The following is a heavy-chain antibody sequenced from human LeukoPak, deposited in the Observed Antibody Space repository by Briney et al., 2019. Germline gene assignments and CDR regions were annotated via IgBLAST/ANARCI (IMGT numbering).Heavy chain of an antibody. CDR3: ARGYDYVWGSYRSPRAFDI. Sequence: SETLSLTCAVYGGSFSGYYWSWIRQPPGKGLEWIGEINHSGSSSYNPYLKRRITISVDTSKNQFSLKLNSVTAADTAVYYCARGYDYVWGSYRSPRAFDIWGQGTMVTVSS. D-gene: IGHD3-16*02. J-gene: IGHJ3*02. CDR1: GGSFSGYY. CDR2: INHSGSS. V-gene: IGHV4-34*01.